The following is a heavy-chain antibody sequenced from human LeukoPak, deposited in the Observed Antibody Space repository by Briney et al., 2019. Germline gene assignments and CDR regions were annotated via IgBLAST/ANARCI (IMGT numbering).Heavy chain of an antibody. CDR1: GFTFSSYA. V-gene: IGHV3-30*03. CDR3: ARGARGSGWITFDI. D-gene: IGHD6-19*01. J-gene: IGHJ3*02. CDR2: ISYDGSNK. Sequence: GGSLRLSCAASGFTFSSYAMSRVRQAPGKGLEWVAVISYDGSNKYYADSVKGRFTVSRDNSKNTLYVQMNSLRAEDTVVYYCARGARGSGWITFDIWGQGTMVTVSS.